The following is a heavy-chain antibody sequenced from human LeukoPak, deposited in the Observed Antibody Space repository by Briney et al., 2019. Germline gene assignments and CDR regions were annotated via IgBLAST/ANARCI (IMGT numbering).Heavy chain of an antibody. Sequence: GGSLRLSCAASGFTFDDYDMHWVRHAPGEGLEWVSGIRWNIGRIGYADSVKGRFTISRDNTKNSLYLQMNSLRAEDTALYYCAKDVGYDSSGYTPLDYWGQGTLVTVSS. CDR2: IRWNIGRI. D-gene: IGHD3-22*01. CDR1: GFTFDDYD. J-gene: IGHJ4*02. CDR3: AKDVGYDSSGYTPLDY. V-gene: IGHV3-9*01.